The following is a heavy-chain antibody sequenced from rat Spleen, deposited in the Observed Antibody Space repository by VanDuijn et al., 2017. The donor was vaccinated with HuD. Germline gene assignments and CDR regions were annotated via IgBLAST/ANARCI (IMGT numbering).Heavy chain of an antibody. V-gene: IGHV5-27*01. CDR3: TTDGSYYYDGYYHGD. J-gene: IGHJ2*01. CDR2: ITNTGGNT. Sequence: EVQLVESGGGLVQPGRSLKLSCAASGFTFSNYGMAWVRQAPTKGLEWVATITNTGGNTYYPDSVKGRFTISRDDAVSTLYLQMNSLRSEDTATYYCTTDGSYYYDGYYHGDWGQGVMVTVSS. CDR1: GFTFSNYG. D-gene: IGHD1-12*03.